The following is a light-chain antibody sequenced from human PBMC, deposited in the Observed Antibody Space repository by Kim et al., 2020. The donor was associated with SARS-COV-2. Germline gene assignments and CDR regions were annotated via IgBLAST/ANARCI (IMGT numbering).Light chain of an antibody. V-gene: IGKV1-8*01. J-gene: IGKJ4*01. CDR2: AES. Sequence: ASTGDRVTITCRASQGISSYLAWYQQKPGKAPKLLIYAESTLQSGVPSRFSGSGSGTDFTLTISCLQSEDFATYYCQQYYSYPPTFGGGTKVDIK. CDR1: QGISSY. CDR3: QQYYSYPPT.